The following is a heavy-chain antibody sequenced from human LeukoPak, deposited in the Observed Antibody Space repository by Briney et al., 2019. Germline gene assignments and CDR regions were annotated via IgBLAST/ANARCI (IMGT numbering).Heavy chain of an antibody. D-gene: IGHD5-18*01. Sequence: GGSLRLSCAASGFTFSSYSMNWVRQAPGKGLEWVSSISSSSSYIYYADSVKGRFTISRDNAKNSLYLQMNSLRAEDTAVYYCARARGYSYGDDYWGQGTLVTVSS. V-gene: IGHV3-21*01. CDR1: GFTFSSYS. J-gene: IGHJ4*02. CDR2: ISSSSSYI. CDR3: ARARGYSYGDDY.